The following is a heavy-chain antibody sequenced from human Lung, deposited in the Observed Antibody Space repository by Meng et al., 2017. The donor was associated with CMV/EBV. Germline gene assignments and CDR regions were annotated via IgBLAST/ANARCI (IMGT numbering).Heavy chain of an antibody. CDR3: ARESSGWYGADY. CDR2: IYYTGRT. J-gene: IGHJ4*02. V-gene: IGHV4-39*07. Sequence: SETXSLTCTVSGGSVSHSGYYWGWIRQPPGKGLEWIATIYYTGRTYYNPSLKSRVTISVDTSKNQFSLKVNSVTAADTAVYYCARESSGWYGADYWSQGTLVTVSS. CDR1: GGSVSHSGYY. D-gene: IGHD6-19*01.